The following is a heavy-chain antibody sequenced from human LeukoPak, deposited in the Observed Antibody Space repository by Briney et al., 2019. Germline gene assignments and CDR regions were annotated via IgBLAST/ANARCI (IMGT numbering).Heavy chain of an antibody. V-gene: IGHV3-23*01. Sequence: PGGSLRLSCAASGFTFSSYAMNWVRQAPGKGLEWVSTVSGSGGNTYYADSVKGRFTISRDNSKNTLFLQMSSLRTEDTAVYYCVKRATSGSGVTYDYWGQGTLVTVSS. J-gene: IGHJ4*02. D-gene: IGHD3-10*01. CDR2: VSGSGGNT. CDR3: VKRATSGSGVTYDY. CDR1: GFTFSSYA.